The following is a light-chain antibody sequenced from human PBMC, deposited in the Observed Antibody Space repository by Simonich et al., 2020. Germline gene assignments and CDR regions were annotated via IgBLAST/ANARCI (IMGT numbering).Light chain of an antibody. CDR2: LNSDCSH. V-gene: IGLV4-69*01. J-gene: IGLJ2*01. CDR3: QTWGTGIQV. CDR1: RGHSSCA. Sequence: QLVLTQSPSASASLGASVKLTCTLSRGHSSCAIAWHQQQPEKGPRYWMKLNSDCSHSKGDGIPDRFSGSSSGAERYLTISSLQSEDEADYYCQTWGTGIQVFGGGTKLTVL.